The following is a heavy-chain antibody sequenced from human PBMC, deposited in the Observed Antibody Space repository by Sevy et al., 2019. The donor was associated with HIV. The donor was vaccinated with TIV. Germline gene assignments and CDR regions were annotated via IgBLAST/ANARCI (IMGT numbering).Heavy chain of an antibody. V-gene: IGHV1-8*01. CDR1: GYTFTSYD. CDR2: MNPNSGNT. D-gene: IGHD3-3*01. J-gene: IGHJ6*02. CDR3: ARGRAYDFWSGRYYYGMDV. Sequence: ASVKVSCKASGYTFTSYDINRVRQATGQGLEWMGWMNPNSGNTGYAQKFQGRVTMTRNTSISTAYMELSSLRSEDTAVYYCARGRAYDFWSGRYYYGMDVWGQGTTVTVSS.